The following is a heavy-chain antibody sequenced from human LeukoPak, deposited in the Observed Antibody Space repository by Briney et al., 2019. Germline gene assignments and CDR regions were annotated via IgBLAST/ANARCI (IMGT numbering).Heavy chain of an antibody. D-gene: IGHD3-9*01. CDR3: ARAGSHYDILTGYYLDGRYDY. CDR1: GYSFTSYW. J-gene: IGHJ4*02. Sequence: RGESLKISCKGSGYSFTSYWTGWVREMPGKGLEWMGIIYPGDSDTRYSPSFQGQVTISADKSISTAYLQWSSLKASDTAMYYCARAGSHYDILTGYYLDGRYDYWGQGTLVTVSS. V-gene: IGHV5-51*01. CDR2: IYPGDSDT.